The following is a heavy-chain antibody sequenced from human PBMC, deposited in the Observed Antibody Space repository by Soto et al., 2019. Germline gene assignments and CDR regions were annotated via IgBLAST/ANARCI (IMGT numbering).Heavy chain of an antibody. CDR3: AGGGWSSSAAFDY. CDR2: IYYSGST. D-gene: IGHD6-6*01. Sequence: SETLSLTCTVSGGSISSSSYYWGWIRQPPGKGLEWIGSIYYSGSTYYNPSLKSRVTISVDTSKNQFSLKLSSVTAADTAVYYCAGGGWSSSAAFDYWGQGTLVTVSS. J-gene: IGHJ4*02. V-gene: IGHV4-39*01. CDR1: GGSISSSSYY.